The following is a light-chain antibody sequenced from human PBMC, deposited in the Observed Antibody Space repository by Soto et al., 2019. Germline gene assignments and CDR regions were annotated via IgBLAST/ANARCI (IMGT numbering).Light chain of an antibody. CDR1: SSDVGHYNY. CDR2: DVS. V-gene: IGLV2-14*03. J-gene: IGLJ1*01. Sequence: QSVLTQPASVSGSPGQSITISCTGTSSDVGHYNYVSWYQQHPGNAPKLVIYDVSIRASGVSDRFSGSKSGNTASLTISGLQDEDEADYYCCSYTTTTSRVFGTATKVTVL. CDR3: CSYTTTTSRV.